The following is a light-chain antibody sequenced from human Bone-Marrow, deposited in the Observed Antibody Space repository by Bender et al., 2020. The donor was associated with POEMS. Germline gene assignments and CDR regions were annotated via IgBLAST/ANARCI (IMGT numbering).Light chain of an antibody. V-gene: IGLV2-14*03. CDR3: CSYAGSTSVI. Sequence: QSALAQPASVSGSPGQSITISCTGTTNDVAGYNYVSWYQQHPGEAPKLVIYDVTNRPSGVSDRFSGSKSGNTASLTISGLQAEDEADYYCCSYAGSTSVIFGGGTKLTVL. CDR2: DVT. J-gene: IGLJ2*01. CDR1: TNDVAGYNY.